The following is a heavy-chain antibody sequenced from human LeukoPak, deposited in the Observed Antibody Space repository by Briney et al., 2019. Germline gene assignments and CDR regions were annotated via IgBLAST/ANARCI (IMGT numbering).Heavy chain of an antibody. J-gene: IGHJ4*02. Sequence: GASVTVSCKASGYTFTSYDINWVRQAPGQGLEWMGWMNPNSGNTGYAQKFQGRVTMTRNTSISTAYMELSSLRSEDTAVYYCAREVDLGYDYVWGSYRYWGQGTLVTVSS. D-gene: IGHD3-16*02. V-gene: IGHV1-8*01. CDR1: GYTFTSYD. CDR2: MNPNSGNT. CDR3: AREVDLGYDYVWGSYRY.